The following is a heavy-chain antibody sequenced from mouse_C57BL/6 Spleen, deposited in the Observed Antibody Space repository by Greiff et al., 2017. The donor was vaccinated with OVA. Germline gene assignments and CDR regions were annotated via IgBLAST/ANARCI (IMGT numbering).Heavy chain of an antibody. CDR2: IHPSDSDT. Sequence: VQLQQPGAELVKPGASVKVSCKASGYTFTSYWMHWVKQRPGQGLEWIGRIHPSDSDTNYNQKFKGKATLTVDQSSSTAYVQLSSLTSEDSAVYYCAIHEGWLLPYYCYAMDYWGQGTSVTVSS. CDR3: AIHEGWLLPYYCYAMDY. J-gene: IGHJ4*01. V-gene: IGHV1-74*01. CDR1: GYTFTSYW. D-gene: IGHD2-3*01.